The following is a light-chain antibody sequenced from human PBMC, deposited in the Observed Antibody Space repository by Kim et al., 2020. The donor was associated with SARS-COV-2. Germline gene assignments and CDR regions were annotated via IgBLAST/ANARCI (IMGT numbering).Light chain of an antibody. CDR3: QHYNNWPPRYT. V-gene: IGKV3-15*01. CDR2: GAS. Sequence: EIVMTQSPATLSVSPGERVTLSCRASQSVSSNLAWYQQKPGQAPRLLINGASTRATGIPARFSGSGSGTEFTLTISSLQSEDFAVYYCQHYNNWPPRYTFGQGTKLEI. J-gene: IGKJ2*01. CDR1: QSVSSN.